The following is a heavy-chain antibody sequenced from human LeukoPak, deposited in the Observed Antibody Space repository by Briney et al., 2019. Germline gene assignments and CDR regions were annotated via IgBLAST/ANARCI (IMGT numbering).Heavy chain of an antibody. CDR3: ARGNYYMDV. Sequence: SETLSLTCTVSGGSLSSGSYYWSWIRQPAGKGLEWIGRIYTSGSTNYNPSLKRRVTRSVDTSKNQFSLKLSSVTAADTAVYYCARGNYYMDVWGKGTTVTVSS. CDR2: IYTSGST. V-gene: IGHV4-61*02. CDR1: GGSLSSGSYY. J-gene: IGHJ6*03.